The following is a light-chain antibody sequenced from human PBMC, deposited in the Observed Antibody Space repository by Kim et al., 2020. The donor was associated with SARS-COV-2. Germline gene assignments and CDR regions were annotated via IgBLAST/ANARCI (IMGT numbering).Light chain of an antibody. CDR1: QSISNW. Sequence: DIQMTQSPSSVSASLGDRVTITCLASQSISNWLAWYQQKPGKAPHLLISGASTLQGGVPSRFSASGSGTEFTLTISGVQPDDFASYYCQQAHSFPYTFGQGTKLEMK. J-gene: IGKJ2*01. CDR2: GAS. V-gene: IGKV1-12*01. CDR3: QQAHSFPYT.